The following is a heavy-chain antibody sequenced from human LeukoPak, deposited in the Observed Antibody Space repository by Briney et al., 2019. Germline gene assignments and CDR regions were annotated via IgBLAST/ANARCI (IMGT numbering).Heavy chain of an antibody. CDR2: IYYSGST. CDR1: GGSISSYY. CDR3: ARSPPWVRGVINRFDY. D-gene: IGHD3-10*01. J-gene: IGHJ4*02. Sequence: KPSETLSLTCTASGGSISSYYWSWIRQPPGKGLEWIGYIYYSGSTNYNPSLKSRVTISVDTSKNQFSLKLSSVTAADTAVYYCARSPPWVRGVINRFDYWGQGTLVTVSS. V-gene: IGHV4-59*01.